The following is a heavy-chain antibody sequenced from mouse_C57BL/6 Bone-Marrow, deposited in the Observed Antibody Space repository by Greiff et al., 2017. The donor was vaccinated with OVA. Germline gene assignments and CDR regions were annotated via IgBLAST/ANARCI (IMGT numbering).Heavy chain of an antibody. J-gene: IGHJ2*01. V-gene: IGHV1-50*01. D-gene: IGHD2-5*01. CDR2: IDPSDSYT. CDR3: ARWGYYSNYLYYFDY. Sequence: VQRVESGAELVKPGASVKLSCKASGYTFTSYWMQWVNQRPGQGLEWIGEIDPSDSYTNYTQKFKGKATLTVDTSSSTAYMQLSSLTSEDSAVYYCARWGYYSNYLYYFDYWGQGTTLTVSS. CDR1: GYTFTSYW.